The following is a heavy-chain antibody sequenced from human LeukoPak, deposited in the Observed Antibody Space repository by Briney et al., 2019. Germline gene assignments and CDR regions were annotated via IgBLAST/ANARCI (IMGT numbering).Heavy chain of an antibody. J-gene: IGHJ3*02. V-gene: IGHV1-18*04. CDR3: ARIRDSSGWPWRAFDI. Sequence: PGASVKVSCKASGFTFTSYAITWVRQAPEQGLEWMGWISAYNGHTNYAQNLQGRVTMTTDTSTSTAYMELRSLRSDDTAVYFCARIRDSSGWPWRAFDIWGQGTMVTVSS. CDR2: ISAYNGHT. D-gene: IGHD6-19*01. CDR1: GFTFTSYA.